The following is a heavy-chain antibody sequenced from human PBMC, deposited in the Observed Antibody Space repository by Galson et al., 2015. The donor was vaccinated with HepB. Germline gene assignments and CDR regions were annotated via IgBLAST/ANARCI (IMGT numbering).Heavy chain of an antibody. V-gene: IGHV3-30*04. CDR3: ATGGSYDY. J-gene: IGHJ4*02. Sequence: SLRLSCAASGFTFSSYAMHWVRQAPGKGLEWVAVISYDGSNKYYADSVKGRFTISRDNSKNTLYLQMNSLRAEDTAVYYCATGGSYDYWGQGTLVTVSS. CDR1: GFTFSSYA. CDR2: ISYDGSNK. D-gene: IGHD1-26*01.